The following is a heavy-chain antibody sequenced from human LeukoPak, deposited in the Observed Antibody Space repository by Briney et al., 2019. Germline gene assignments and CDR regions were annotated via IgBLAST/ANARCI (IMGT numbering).Heavy chain of an antibody. Sequence: ASVKVSCKSSGYTFTSYSIHWVRQAPGQGLEWMGIINPTDGSASYAQKFQGRVTMTRDMSTSTVYMELRSLRSDDRAVYFCARGSFGGATGTALPDYWGQGTLVTVSS. CDR2: INPTDGSA. CDR1: GYTFTSYS. J-gene: IGHJ4*02. CDR3: ARGSFGGATGTALPDY. D-gene: IGHD1-26*01. V-gene: IGHV1-46*01.